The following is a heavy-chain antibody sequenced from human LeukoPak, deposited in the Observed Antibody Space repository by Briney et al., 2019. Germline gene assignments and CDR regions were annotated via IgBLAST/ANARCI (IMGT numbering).Heavy chain of an antibody. Sequence: GGSLRLSCAASGFTFSSYWMTWVRQAPGKGLAWVANIKQDGSEKYYVDSVKGRFTISRDNAKNSLYLQMNSLRAEDTAVYYCARDNPRSYYYYMDVWGKGTTVTVSS. J-gene: IGHJ6*03. CDR3: ARDNPRSYYYYMDV. D-gene: IGHD1-14*01. CDR1: GFTFSSYW. V-gene: IGHV3-7*01. CDR2: IKQDGSEK.